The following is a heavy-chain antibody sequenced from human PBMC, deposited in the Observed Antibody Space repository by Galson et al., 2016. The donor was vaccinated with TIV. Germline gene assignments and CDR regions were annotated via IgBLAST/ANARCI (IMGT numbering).Heavy chain of an antibody. CDR1: GDSVTTNF. CDR3: AREYSGTFRYFDY. Sequence: SETLSLTCTVSGDSVTTNFWTWIRRPAGKGLEWLGRMYAGGSSDYNPSLNNRLTISIDRSSNRFSLTLRSVTAADTAVYYCAREYSGTFRYFDYWGRGTHVTVSS. D-gene: IGHD5-12*01. J-gene: IGHJ4*02. V-gene: IGHV4-4*07. CDR2: MYAGGSS.